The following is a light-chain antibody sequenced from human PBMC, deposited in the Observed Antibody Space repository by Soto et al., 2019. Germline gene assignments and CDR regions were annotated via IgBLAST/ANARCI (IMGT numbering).Light chain of an antibody. CDR3: QQYNSYSKT. Sequence: DIQMTQSPSTLSASVGDRVTNTFRASQSISSWLAWYQQKPGKAPKLLIYDASSLESGVPSRFSGSGSGTEFTLTISSLQPDDFATYYCQQYNSYSKTFGQGTKV. CDR1: QSISSW. J-gene: IGKJ1*01. CDR2: DAS. V-gene: IGKV1-5*01.